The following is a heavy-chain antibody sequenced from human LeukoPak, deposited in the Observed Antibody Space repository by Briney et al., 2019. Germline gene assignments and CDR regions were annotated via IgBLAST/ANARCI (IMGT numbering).Heavy chain of an antibody. Sequence: KPSETLSLTCAVYGGSFGGYYWSWIRQPPGKGLEWIGEINHSGSTNYNPSLKSRVTISVDTSKNQFSLKLSSVTAADTAVYYCAREGCTNGVCYTNYYYYMDVWGKGTTVTVSS. V-gene: IGHV4-34*01. CDR2: INHSGST. D-gene: IGHD2-8*01. CDR3: AREGCTNGVCYTNYYYYMDV. J-gene: IGHJ6*03. CDR1: GGSFGGYY.